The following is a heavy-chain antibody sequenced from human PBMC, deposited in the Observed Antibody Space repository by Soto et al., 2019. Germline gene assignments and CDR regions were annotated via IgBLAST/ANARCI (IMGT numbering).Heavy chain of an antibody. CDR3: TRDRICTDY. J-gene: IGHJ4*02. CDR1: GFSFSTFD. V-gene: IGHV3-49*04. CDR2: IRGKAAGGTA. Sequence: GGSLRLSCEASGFSFSTFDMSWVRQAPGEGLEWIAFIRGKAAGGTAEYAASVRGRFTLSRDDSKNTAYLQMNSLKIEDTAMYYCTRDRICTDYWGQGTLVTVSS. D-gene: IGHD2-2*01.